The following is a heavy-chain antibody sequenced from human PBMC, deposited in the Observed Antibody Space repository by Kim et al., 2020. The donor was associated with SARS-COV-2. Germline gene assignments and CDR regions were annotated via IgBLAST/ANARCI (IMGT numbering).Heavy chain of an antibody. CDR1: GDSISSGPFY. V-gene: IGHV4-39*01. J-gene: IGHJ4*01. CDR3: VRRRGYAGGRYPLDY. Sequence: SETLSLTCTVSGDSISSGPFYWTWIRQSPGRGLEWIGSIFHTGLTYYNPSLNSRVTMSVDTSKNQFSLKLPSVTAADTAVYYCVRRRGYAGGRYPLDYWG. D-gene: IGHD6-19*01. CDR2: IFHTGLT.